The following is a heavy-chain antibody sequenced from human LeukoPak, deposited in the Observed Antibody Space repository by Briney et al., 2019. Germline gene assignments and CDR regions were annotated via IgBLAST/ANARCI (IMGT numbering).Heavy chain of an antibody. CDR1: GFTFSSYA. Sequence: PGGSLRLSCAASGFTFSSYAMRWVPQAPGRGLVWVSAISGSGGRTYYADSVKGRFTISRDNSKNTLYLQMNSLRAEDTAVYYCAKVNDYVWGSYRYPDAFDIWGQGTMVTVSS. D-gene: IGHD3-16*02. CDR2: ISGSGGRT. V-gene: IGHV3-23*01. CDR3: AKVNDYVWGSYRYPDAFDI. J-gene: IGHJ3*02.